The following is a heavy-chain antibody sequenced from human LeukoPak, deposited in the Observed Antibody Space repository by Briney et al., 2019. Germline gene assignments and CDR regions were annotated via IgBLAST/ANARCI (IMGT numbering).Heavy chain of an antibody. CDR3: ARDLAAAGYFDY. V-gene: IGHV3-53*01. CDR2: ICSDGST. J-gene: IGHJ4*02. Sequence: GSLRLSCAVSGFTVSSNYMSWVRLAPGKGLEWVSVICSDGSTYYADSVKGRFTISRDNSKNTLYLQMNSLRAEDTAVYYCARDLAAAGYFDYWGQGILVSVSS. D-gene: IGHD6-13*01. CDR1: GFTVSSNY.